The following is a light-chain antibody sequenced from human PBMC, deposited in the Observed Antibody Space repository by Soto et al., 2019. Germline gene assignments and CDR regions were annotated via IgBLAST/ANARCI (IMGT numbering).Light chain of an antibody. CDR2: GAS. J-gene: IGKJ1*01. CDR3: QQYNNWWT. CDR1: QSVSSN. Sequence: EIVMTQSPATLSVSPGERATLSCRASQSVSSNLAWYQQKPGQAPRLLIYGASTRATGIPARFSGSGSGTEFTLTISSLQSEDFAAYYCQQYNNWWTFG. V-gene: IGKV3-15*01.